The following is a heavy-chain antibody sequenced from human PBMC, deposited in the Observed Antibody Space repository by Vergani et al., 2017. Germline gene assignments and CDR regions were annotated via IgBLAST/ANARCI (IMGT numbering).Heavy chain of an antibody. V-gene: IGHV1-2*02. D-gene: IGHD4-17*01. J-gene: IGHJ5*02. Sequence: QVQLVQSGAEMRKPGASVKVSCKASGYTITDYYIHWVRHAPGQRLEWMGWINPNSGGTEYAQKFQSRVTMTWDTSTTTAYVDLSSLRSDDTAVYYCARGRPYGGWFDPWGQGTLVTVSS. CDR3: ARGRPYGGWFDP. CDR1: GYTITDYY. CDR2: INPNSGGT.